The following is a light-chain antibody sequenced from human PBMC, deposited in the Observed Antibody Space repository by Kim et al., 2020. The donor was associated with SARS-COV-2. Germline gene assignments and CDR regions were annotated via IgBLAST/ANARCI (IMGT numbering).Light chain of an antibody. CDR1: RSNIGTNN. Sequence: GQTGTISCSGSRSNIGTNNVYWYHQLPQTAPKLLIDRSDQRPAGVPDRFSGSKSGTSASLTISGLRSEDEADYYCAARDDSLSGRVFGGGTQLTVL. CDR2: RSD. V-gene: IGLV1-47*01. CDR3: AARDDSLSGRV. J-gene: IGLJ3*02.